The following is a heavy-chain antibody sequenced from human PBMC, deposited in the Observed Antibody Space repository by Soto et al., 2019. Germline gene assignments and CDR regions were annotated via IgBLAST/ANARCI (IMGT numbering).Heavy chain of an antibody. CDR1: GGSFSGYY. D-gene: IGHD4-17*01. CDR2: INHSGST. J-gene: IGHJ4*02. V-gene: IGHV4-34*01. CDR3: ARGFSTVTPYCDY. Sequence: SETLSLTCAVYGGSFSGYYWSWIRQPPGKGLEWIGEINHSGSTNYNPSLRSRVTISVDTSKNQFSLKLSSVTAADTAVYYCARGFSTVTPYCDYWGQGTLVTVS.